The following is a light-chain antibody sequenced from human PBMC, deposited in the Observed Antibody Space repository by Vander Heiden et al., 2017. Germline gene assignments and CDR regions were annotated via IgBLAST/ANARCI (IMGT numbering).Light chain of an antibody. Sequence: DIVLTQSPATLSLSPGERATLSCRTSQSVSSYLAWYQQKPGQAPRLLIYDASNRVTGIPARFSGSGSGTDFTLTISSLEPEDFAVYYCQQRSNWPPGFGPGTKVDIK. CDR2: DAS. CDR1: QSVSSY. V-gene: IGKV3-11*01. J-gene: IGKJ3*01. CDR3: QQRSNWPPG.